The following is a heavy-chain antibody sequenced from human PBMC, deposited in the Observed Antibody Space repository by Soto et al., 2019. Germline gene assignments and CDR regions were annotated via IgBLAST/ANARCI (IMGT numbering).Heavy chain of an antibody. CDR1: GFTFSSYS. Sequence: EVQLVESGGGLVKPGGSLRLSCAASGFTFSSYSMNWVRQAPGKGLEWVSSISSSSSYIYYADSVKGRFTISRDNAKNSLYLQMNSLRAEDTAVYYCARDPAPYRKPLVATKDPRDYYGMDVW. CDR3: ARDPAPYRKPLVATKDPRDYYGMDV. CDR2: ISSSSSYI. J-gene: IGHJ6*01. V-gene: IGHV3-21*01. D-gene: IGHD5-12*01.